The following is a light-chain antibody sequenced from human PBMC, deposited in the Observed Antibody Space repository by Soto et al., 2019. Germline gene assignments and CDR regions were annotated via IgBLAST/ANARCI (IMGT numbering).Light chain of an antibody. V-gene: IGLV7-43*01. J-gene: IGLJ2*01. Sequence: QAVVTQEPSLTVSPGGTVTLTCASSTGAVTSGYYPNWFQQKPGQAPRALIYSTNNKYSWTPARFSGSLLGGKAALTLSGVQPEDEADYYCLLYYGGQLGVFGAGTKVTVL. CDR1: TGAVTSGYY. CDR2: STN. CDR3: LLYYGGQLGV.